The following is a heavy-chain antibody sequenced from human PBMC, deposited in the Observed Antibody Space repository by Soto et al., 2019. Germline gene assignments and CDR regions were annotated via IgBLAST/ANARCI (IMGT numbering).Heavy chain of an antibody. Sequence: SETLSLTCAVSGGSISSSNWWSWVRQPPGKGLEWIGEIYHSGSTNYNPSLKSRVTISVDKSKNQFSLKLSSVTAADTAVYYCARGGGSSSWSYDYYYYGMDVWSQGTTVTVSS. V-gene: IGHV4-4*02. J-gene: IGHJ6*02. D-gene: IGHD6-13*01. CDR2: IYHSGST. CDR3: ARGGGSSSWSYDYYYYGMDV. CDR1: GGSISSSNW.